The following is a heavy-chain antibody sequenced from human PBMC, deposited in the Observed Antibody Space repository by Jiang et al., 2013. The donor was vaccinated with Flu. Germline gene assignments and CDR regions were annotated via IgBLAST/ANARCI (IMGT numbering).Heavy chain of an antibody. J-gene: IGHJ3*02. CDR2: IYHSGST. CDR3: AGSSGYCSGGSCYDAFDI. V-gene: IGHV4-30-2*01. D-gene: IGHD2-15*01. CDR1: GGSISSGGYS. Sequence: GLVKPSQTLSLTCAVSGGSISSGGYSWSRIRQPPGKGLEWIGYIYHSGSTYYNPSLKSRVTISVDRSKNQFSLKLSSVTAADTAVYYCAGSSGYCSGGSCYDAFDIWGQGTMVTVSS.